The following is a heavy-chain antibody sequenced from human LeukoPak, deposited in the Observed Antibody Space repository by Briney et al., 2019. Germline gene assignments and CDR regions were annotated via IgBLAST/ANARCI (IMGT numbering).Heavy chain of an antibody. J-gene: IGHJ4*02. CDR3: VKSRDGYNLLGY. CDR2: ISYDGSNQ. Sequence: GASLRLSCAASGFTFSNYGMHWVRQAPGKGLEWVAVISYDGSNQYYADSVKGRFTISRDNSRNTLFLQMSSLTAEDTAVYYCVKSRDGYNLLGYWGQGTLVTVSS. V-gene: IGHV3-30*18. CDR1: GFTFSNYG. D-gene: IGHD5-24*01.